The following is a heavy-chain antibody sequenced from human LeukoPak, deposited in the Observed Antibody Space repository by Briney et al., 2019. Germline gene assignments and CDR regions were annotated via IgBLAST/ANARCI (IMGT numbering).Heavy chain of an antibody. V-gene: IGHV3-49*04. Sequence: GGSLRLSCTGSGFTFGDYAMSWVRQAPGKGLEWVGFIRSKAYGGTTEYAASVKGRFTISRDDSKSIAYLQMNSLKTEDTAVYYCTRGDYGDYDWYFDLWGRGTLVTVSS. CDR1: GFTFGDYA. CDR2: IRSKAYGGTT. D-gene: IGHD4-17*01. J-gene: IGHJ2*01. CDR3: TRGDYGDYDWYFDL.